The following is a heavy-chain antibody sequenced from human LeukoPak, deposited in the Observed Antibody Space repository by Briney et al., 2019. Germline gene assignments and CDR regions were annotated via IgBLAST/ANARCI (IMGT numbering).Heavy chain of an antibody. CDR2: ISGGGHST. D-gene: IGHD3-10*01. V-gene: IGHV3-23*01. J-gene: IGHJ5*02. Sequence: GGSLRLSCAASGFTFSISAMTWVRQAPGKGLEWVSAISGGGHSTYYADSVEGRFTISRDNSKNTLYLKMNSLRAEDTAVYYWATTGGQILTEVNWFDPWGQGTLVTVSS. CDR3: ATTGGQILTEVNWFDP. CDR1: GFTFSISA.